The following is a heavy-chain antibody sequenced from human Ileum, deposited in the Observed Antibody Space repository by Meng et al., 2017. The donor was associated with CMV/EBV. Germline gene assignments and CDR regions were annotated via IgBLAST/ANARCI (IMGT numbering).Heavy chain of an antibody. V-gene: IGHV1-2*06. CDR2: INPINGAT. CDR3: TRQVVLTSQTRDY. J-gene: IGHJ4*02. D-gene: IGHD4/OR15-4a*01. Sequence: QVQLVQSGAEVKKPGPSVKVSCQASGYTFSAYSMHWVRQAPGQGLEWMGRINPINGATNYAQKFQGRVAMTGDVSINTAYLELSGLTSDDTAVYYCTRQVVLTSQTRDYWGQGTLVTVSS. CDR1: GYTFSAYS.